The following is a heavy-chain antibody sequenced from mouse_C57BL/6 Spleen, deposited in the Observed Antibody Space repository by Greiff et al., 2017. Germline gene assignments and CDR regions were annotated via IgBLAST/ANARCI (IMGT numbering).Heavy chain of an antibody. Sequence: EVKLVESGGGLVKPGGSLKLSCAASGFTFSDYGMHWVRQAPEKGLEWVAYISSGSSTIYYADTVKGRFTISRDNAKNTLFLQMTSLRSEDTAMYYCARDHYYGSPYYFDYWGQGTTLTVSS. V-gene: IGHV5-17*01. D-gene: IGHD1-1*01. CDR2: ISSGSSTI. CDR3: ARDHYYGSPYYFDY. J-gene: IGHJ2*01. CDR1: GFTFSDYG.